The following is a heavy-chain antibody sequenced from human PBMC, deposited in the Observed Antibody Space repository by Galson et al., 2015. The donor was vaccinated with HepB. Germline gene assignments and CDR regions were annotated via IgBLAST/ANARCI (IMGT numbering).Heavy chain of an antibody. CDR1: GFIFSEYY. CDR2: ISTSSTYT. Sequence: SLRLSCAASGFIFSEYYMNWIRLTPGKGLEWISYISTSSTYTNYADSVKGRFTISRDNARNAVYLQMNRLRVDDTAVYFCARKSFDSGNYYDYWGRGILVTVSS. CDR3: ARKSFDSGNYYDY. V-gene: IGHV3-11*06. J-gene: IGHJ4*02. D-gene: IGHD3-3*01.